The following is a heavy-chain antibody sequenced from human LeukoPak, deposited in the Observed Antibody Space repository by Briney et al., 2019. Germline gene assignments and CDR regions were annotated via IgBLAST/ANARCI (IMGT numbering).Heavy chain of an antibody. CDR2: IYTSGST. Sequence: PSETLSLTCTVSGGSISSYYWSWIRQPAGKGLEWIGRIYTSGSTNYNPSLKSRVTISVDTSKNQFSLKLSSVTAADTAVYYCARARGSGRHNVGTYYYYYYMDVWGKGTTVTISS. J-gene: IGHJ6*03. CDR3: ARARGSGRHNVGTYYYYYYMDV. V-gene: IGHV4-4*07. D-gene: IGHD3-10*01. CDR1: GGSISSYY.